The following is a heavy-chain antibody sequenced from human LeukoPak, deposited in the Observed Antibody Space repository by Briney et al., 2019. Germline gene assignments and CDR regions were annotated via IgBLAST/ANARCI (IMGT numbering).Heavy chain of an antibody. Sequence: SETLSLTCAVSGYSISSGYYWGWIRQPPGKGLEWIGSIYHSGSTYYNPSLESRVTISVDTSKNQFSLKLSSVTAADTAVYYCARREDFWSGSPWFDPWGQGTLVTVSS. CDR2: IYHSGST. J-gene: IGHJ5*02. V-gene: IGHV4-38-2*01. D-gene: IGHD3-3*01. CDR1: GYSISSGYY. CDR3: ARREDFWSGSPWFDP.